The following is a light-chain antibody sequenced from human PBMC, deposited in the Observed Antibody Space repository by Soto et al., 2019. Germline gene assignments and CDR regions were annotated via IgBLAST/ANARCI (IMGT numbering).Light chain of an antibody. CDR1: SSDVGGYDY. Sequence: QSVLTQPRSVSGSPGQSVTISCAGTSSDVGGYDYVSWYQQHPDKVPKILIFDVTKRPSGVPARFTGSKSGNTASLTISGLQADDEADYYCCSYAGSQTLIFGGGTQLTVL. CDR3: CSYAGSQTLI. CDR2: DVT. J-gene: IGLJ2*01. V-gene: IGLV2-11*01.